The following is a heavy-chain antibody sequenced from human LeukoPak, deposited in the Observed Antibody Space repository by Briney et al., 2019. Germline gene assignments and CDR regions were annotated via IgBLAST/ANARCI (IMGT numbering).Heavy chain of an antibody. D-gene: IGHD3-22*01. CDR1: GFTFSTYR. V-gene: IGHV3-7*04. CDR3: ARVTSYYYNTSGDYYFDH. Sequence: PGGSLRLSCVASGFTFSTYRMSWVRQAPGKGLEWVANIIQDGSAKNYVASVKGRFTISRDNAKNSLYLQMNSLRAEDTAVYYCARVTSYYYNTSGDYYFDHWGQGTLVTVSS. CDR2: IIQDGSAK. J-gene: IGHJ4*02.